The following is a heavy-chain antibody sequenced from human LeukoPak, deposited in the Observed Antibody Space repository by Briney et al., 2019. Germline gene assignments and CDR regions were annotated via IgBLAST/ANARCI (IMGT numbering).Heavy chain of an antibody. CDR1: GFTFSRFA. D-gene: IGHD6-19*01. Sequence: GGSLRLSCAASGFTFSRFAMSWVRQAPGRGLEWVSAISGSGGSTYYADSVKGRFTISRDNSKNTLYLQMNSLRAEDTAVYYCAKGSGWYDTPFDYWGQGTLVTVSS. V-gene: IGHV3-23*01. CDR2: ISGSGGST. J-gene: IGHJ4*02. CDR3: AKGSGWYDTPFDY.